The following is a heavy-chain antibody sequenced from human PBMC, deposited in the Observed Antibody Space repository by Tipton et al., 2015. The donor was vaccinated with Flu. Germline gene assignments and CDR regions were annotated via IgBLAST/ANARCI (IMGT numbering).Heavy chain of an antibody. V-gene: IGHV3-9*01. CDR2: ISWNGDSI. CDR3: TRVSGTYSGHFDY. J-gene: IGHJ4*02. D-gene: IGHD1-26*01. CDR1: GFIFSNYG. Sequence: SLRLSCAASGFIFSNYGMHWVRQAPGKGLEWVSRISWNGDSIHYADSVKGRFTISRDNAKNSLYLQMNSLRPEDTALYYCTRVSGTYSGHFDYWGQGALVSVSS.